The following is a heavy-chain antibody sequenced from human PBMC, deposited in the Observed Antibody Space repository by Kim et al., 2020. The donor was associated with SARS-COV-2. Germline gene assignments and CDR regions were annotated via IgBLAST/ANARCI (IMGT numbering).Heavy chain of an antibody. J-gene: IGHJ4*02. CDR2: IWYDGSNK. D-gene: IGHD6-19*01. CDR3: AREAISSGWSNYYFDY. Sequence: GGSLRLSCAASGFTFSSYGMHWVRQAPGKGLEWVAVIWYDGSNKYYADSVKGRFTISRDNSKNTLYLKKNSLRAEDTAVYYSAREAISSGWSNYYFDYWGQATLVTVSS. V-gene: IGHV3-33*01. CDR1: GFTFSSYG.